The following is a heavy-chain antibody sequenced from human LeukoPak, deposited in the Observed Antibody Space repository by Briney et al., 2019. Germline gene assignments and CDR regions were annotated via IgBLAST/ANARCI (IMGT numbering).Heavy chain of an antibody. D-gene: IGHD6-6*01. V-gene: IGHV3-74*01. CDR3: ARDLSIAARPDYFDY. CDR1: GFGFSGYW. Sequence: PGGSLRLSCAGSGFGFSGYWIHWVRQVPGKGLAWVSRIDSAGARIQYAGSVKGRFTISRDNAKNSLYLQMNSLRAEDTAVYYCARDLSIAARPDYFDYWGQGTLVTVSS. CDR2: IDSAGARI. J-gene: IGHJ4*02.